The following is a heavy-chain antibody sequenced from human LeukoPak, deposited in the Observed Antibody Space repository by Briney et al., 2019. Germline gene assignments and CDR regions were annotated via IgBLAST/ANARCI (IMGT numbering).Heavy chain of an antibody. CDR1: GFTFSSYA. D-gene: IGHD6-13*01. CDR3: ARDNRAAALTPYYYFDY. Sequence: GGSLRLSCAASGFTFSSYAMHWVRQAPGKGLEWVAVISYDGSNKYYADSVKGRFTISRDNSKNTLYLQMNSLRAEDTAVYYCARDNRAAALTPYYYFDYWGQGTLVTVSS. CDR2: ISYDGSNK. V-gene: IGHV3-30-3*01. J-gene: IGHJ4*02.